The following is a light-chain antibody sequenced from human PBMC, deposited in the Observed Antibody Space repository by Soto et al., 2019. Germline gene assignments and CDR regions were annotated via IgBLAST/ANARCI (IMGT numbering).Light chain of an antibody. CDR3: QQSNSLPLT. Sequence: EILVTQSPATLSLSPGERATLSCRASQSISTYLAWYQQKPGQAPRLLIYDASNMATGIPARFSGSGSGTDFTLTISSLEPEDFQVYYCQQSNSLPLTFGGGTKVEIK. V-gene: IGKV3-11*01. CDR2: DAS. J-gene: IGKJ4*01. CDR1: QSISTY.